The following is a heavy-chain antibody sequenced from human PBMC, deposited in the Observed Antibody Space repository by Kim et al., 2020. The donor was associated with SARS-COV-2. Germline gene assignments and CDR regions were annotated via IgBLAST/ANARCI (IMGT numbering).Heavy chain of an antibody. CDR1: GYTFTSYD. CDR2: MNPNSGNT. V-gene: IGHV1-8*01. Sequence: ASVKVSCKASGYTFTSYDINWVRQATGQGLEWMGWMNPNSGNTGYAQKFQGRVTMTRNTSISTAYMELSSLRSEDTAVYYCARGDYDYIWDPTGYYYMDVWGKGTTVTVSS. CDR3: ARGDYDYIWDPTGYYYMDV. D-gene: IGHD3-16*01. J-gene: IGHJ6*03.